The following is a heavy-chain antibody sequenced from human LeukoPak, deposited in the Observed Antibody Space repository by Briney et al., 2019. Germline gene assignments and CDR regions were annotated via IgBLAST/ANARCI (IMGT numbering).Heavy chain of an antibody. CDR1: GFTFRSHA. D-gene: IGHD5-18*01. V-gene: IGHV3-30*03. J-gene: IGHJ4*01. CDR2: GSYDGSNK. CDR3: ARESGQTYDYCDY. Sequence: GGSLRLSCATSGFTFRSHAMHWVRQAPGRGLEWVAIGSYDGSNKYYADSVKGRFTISRDNSKNTLYLQMNSLRVEDTAVYYCARESGQTYDYCDYWGRGTLVTVSS.